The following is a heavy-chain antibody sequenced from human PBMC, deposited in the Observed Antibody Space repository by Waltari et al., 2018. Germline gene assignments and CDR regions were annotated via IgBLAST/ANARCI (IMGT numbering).Heavy chain of an antibody. CDR1: GASVTRYY. J-gene: IGHJ6*03. V-gene: IGHV4-4*07. D-gene: IGHD4-17*01. CDR2: IHADGST. CDR3: ARAPRPLTTVTTYKDLDYYHYMDV. Sequence: QVQLQESGPGLVRPSETLSLTCTVSGASVTRYYWSWVRQSAGTGPEWVGRIHADGSTHYTPSLNGRVTISLDTSKTEFPLRLSSVTAADPAVYYCARAPRPLTTVTTYKDLDYYHYMDVWGNGTTVTVSS.